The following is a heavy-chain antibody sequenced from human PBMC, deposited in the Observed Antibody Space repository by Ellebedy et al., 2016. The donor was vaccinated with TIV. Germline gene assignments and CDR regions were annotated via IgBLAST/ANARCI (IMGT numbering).Heavy chain of an antibody. CDR3: ALLTSGGYFDY. Sequence: AASVKVSCKASGGTFSSYAISWVRQAPGQGLEWMGGIIPIFGTANYAQKFQGRVTITADESTSTAYMELSSLRSEDTAVYYCALLTSGGYFDYWGQGTLVTVSS. V-gene: IGHV1-69*13. CDR2: IIPIFGTA. D-gene: IGHD3-22*01. CDR1: GGTFSSYA. J-gene: IGHJ4*02.